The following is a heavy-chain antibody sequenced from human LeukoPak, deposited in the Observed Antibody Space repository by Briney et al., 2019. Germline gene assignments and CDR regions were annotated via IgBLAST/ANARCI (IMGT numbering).Heavy chain of an antibody. CDR1: GCTFSSYS. CDR3: ARDVVARPPTSFDY. D-gene: IGHD2-15*01. V-gene: IGHV3-21*01. CDR2: ISSSSSYI. Sequence: GGSLRLSCAASGCTFSSYSMNWVRQAPGKGLEWVSSISSSSSYIYYADSVKGRFTISRDNAKNSLYLQMNSLRAEDTAVYYCARDVVARPPTSFDYWGQGTLVTVSS. J-gene: IGHJ4*02.